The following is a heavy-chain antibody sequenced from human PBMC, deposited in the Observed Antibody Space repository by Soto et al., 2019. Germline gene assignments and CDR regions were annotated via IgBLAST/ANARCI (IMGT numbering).Heavy chain of an antibody. J-gene: IGHJ3*02. CDR1: GFTFSNAW. CDR2: IKSKTDGGTT. CDR3: TTPLTYYNHSSGYFDAFDI. Sequence: EVQLVESGGGLVKPGGTLRLSCAASGFTFSNAWMNWVRQAPGKGLEWVGRIKSKTDGGTTDYAAPVKGRFTISRDDSKITLYLQMNSLKTEDTAVYYCTTPLTYYNHSSGYFDAFDIWGQGTMVTVSS. V-gene: IGHV3-15*07. D-gene: IGHD3-22*01.